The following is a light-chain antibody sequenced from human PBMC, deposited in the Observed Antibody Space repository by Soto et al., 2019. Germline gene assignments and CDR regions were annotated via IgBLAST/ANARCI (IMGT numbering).Light chain of an antibody. V-gene: IGKV3-20*01. CDR2: GAS. J-gene: IGKJ2*01. CDR3: QHYSTSLYT. CDR1: QSVSSSN. Sequence: EIVLTQSPGTLSLSPGERATLSCRASQSVSSSNLAWYQQKPGQAPRLLIYGASSRATGIPDRFSGSGSGKDFTLTISRLEPEDFAMYYCQHYSTSLYTFGQGTKLEIK.